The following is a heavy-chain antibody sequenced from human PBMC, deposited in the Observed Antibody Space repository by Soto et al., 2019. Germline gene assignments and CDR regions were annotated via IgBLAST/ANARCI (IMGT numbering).Heavy chain of an antibody. CDR3: ARDRVEAALGTFDQ. J-gene: IGHJ4*02. CDR1: GYTCSTYP. D-gene: IGHD6-13*01. Sequence: QVQLVQSGAEVKKPGASVTVSCKTSGYTCSTYPISGVRQAPGQGLEWVGWISTYNGKTNYGQKFQGRVTITTDTSASTAYMNLRNLRSDDTAVYYCARDRVEAALGTFDQWGQGTLVTVSS. V-gene: IGHV1-18*01. CDR2: ISTYNGKT.